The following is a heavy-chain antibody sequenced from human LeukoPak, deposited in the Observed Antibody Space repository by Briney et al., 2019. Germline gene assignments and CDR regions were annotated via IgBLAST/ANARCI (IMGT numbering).Heavy chain of an antibody. CDR1: GGSISSGGYY. V-gene: IGHV4-31*03. Sequence: SQTLSLTCTVSGGSISSGGYYWSWIRQHPGKGLEWIGYIYYSGSTNYNPSLKSRVTISVDTSKNQFSLKLSSVTAADTAVYYCAREWRGGPMDYWGQGTLVTVSS. J-gene: IGHJ4*02. CDR3: AREWRGGPMDY. CDR2: IYYSGST. D-gene: IGHD3-3*01.